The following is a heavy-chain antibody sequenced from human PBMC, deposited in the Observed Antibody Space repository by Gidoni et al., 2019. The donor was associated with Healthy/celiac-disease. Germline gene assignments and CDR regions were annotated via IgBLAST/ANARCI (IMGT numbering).Heavy chain of an antibody. J-gene: IGHJ4*02. Sequence: QVQLQQWGAGLLKPSDTLSLPCAVYGGSFSGYYWSWIRQPPGKGLEWIGEINHSGSTNYNPSLKSRVTISVDTSKNQFSLKLSSVTAADTAVYYCARASHNSRYFDYWGQGTLVTVSS. CDR1: GGSFSGYY. CDR2: INHSGST. D-gene: IGHD1-20*01. V-gene: IGHV4-34*01. CDR3: ARASHNSRYFDY.